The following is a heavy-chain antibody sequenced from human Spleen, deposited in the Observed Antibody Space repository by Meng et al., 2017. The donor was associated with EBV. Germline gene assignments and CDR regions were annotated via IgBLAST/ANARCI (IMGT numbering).Heavy chain of an antibody. Sequence: QGHVQDSGPGLGTPSETLSPTCTVSGGSVSSGTYYWSWIRQPPGKGLEWIGYIYYSGSTNYNPSLKSRVTISVDTSKNQFSLRLSSVTAADTAVYYCARKSEGQWLAHFDYWGQGTLVTVSS. J-gene: IGHJ4*02. CDR3: ARKSEGQWLAHFDY. D-gene: IGHD6-19*01. CDR2: IYYSGST. V-gene: IGHV4-61*01. CDR1: GGSVSSGTYY.